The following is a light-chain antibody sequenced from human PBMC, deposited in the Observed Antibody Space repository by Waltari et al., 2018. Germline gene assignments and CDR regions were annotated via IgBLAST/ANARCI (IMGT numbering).Light chain of an antibody. Sequence: QSVLTQPPSASGTPGQRVTIPRSGISPNIGRTTVNWYHQLPGTAPNLLIYSNNQRHSGVPDRFSGSKSGSSASLAISGLQSEDEADYYCAAWDDSLNGVVFGGGTKLTVL. V-gene: IGLV1-44*01. CDR2: SNN. CDR1: SPNIGRTT. J-gene: IGLJ2*01. CDR3: AAWDDSLNGVV.